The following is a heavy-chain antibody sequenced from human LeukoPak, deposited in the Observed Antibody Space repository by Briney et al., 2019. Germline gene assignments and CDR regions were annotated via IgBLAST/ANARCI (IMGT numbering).Heavy chain of an antibody. J-gene: IGHJ6*02. CDR2: ISYDGSNK. CDR1: GFTFSSYG. V-gene: IGHV3-30*18. Sequence: GGSLRLSCAASGFTFSSYGMHWVRQAPGKGLEWVAVISYDGSNKYYADSVKGRFTISRDNSKNTLYLQMNSLRDEETAVYYCEKDPPYSSSWYGYYYYYGMDVWGQGTTVTVSS. D-gene: IGHD6-13*01. CDR3: EKDPPYSSSWYGYYYYYGMDV.